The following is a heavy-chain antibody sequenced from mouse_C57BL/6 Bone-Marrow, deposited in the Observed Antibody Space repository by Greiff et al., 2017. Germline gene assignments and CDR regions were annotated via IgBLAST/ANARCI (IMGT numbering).Heavy chain of an antibody. CDR2: IYPGDGDT. V-gene: IGHV1-82*01. Sequence: VQLQQSGPELVKPGASVKISCKASGYAFSSSWMNWVKQRPGKGLEWIGRIYPGDGDTNYNGKFKGKATLTADKSSSAAYMQLSSLTSEDSAVYFGAKGYCDVWGTGTTVTVSS. J-gene: IGHJ1*03. CDR3: AKGYCDV. CDR1: GYAFSSSW.